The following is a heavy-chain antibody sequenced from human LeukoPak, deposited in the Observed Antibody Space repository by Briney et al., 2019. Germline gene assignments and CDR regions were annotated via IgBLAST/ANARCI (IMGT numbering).Heavy chain of an antibody. D-gene: IGHD5-24*01. J-gene: IGHJ5*02. V-gene: IGHV1-18*01. Sequence: ASVKVSCKASGYTFTRYGISWVRQAPGQGLEWMGWISAYNGNTKYAQKFQGRVTMTTDTSTSTVYVELRSLRSDDTAVYYCARDPVMATINNWFDPWGQGTLVTVSS. CDR2: ISAYNGNT. CDR3: ARDPVMATINNWFDP. CDR1: GYTFTRYG.